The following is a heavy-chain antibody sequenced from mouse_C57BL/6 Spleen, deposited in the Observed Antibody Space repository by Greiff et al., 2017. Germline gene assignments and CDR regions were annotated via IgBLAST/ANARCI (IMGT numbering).Heavy chain of an antibody. V-gene: IGHV1-72*01. J-gene: IGHJ3*01. Sequence: QVQLQQPGAELVKPGASVKLSCKASGYTFTSYWMHWVKQRPGRGLEWIGRIDPNSGGTKYNEKFKSKTTLTVDNTSSTAYMQLSSLTSEDSAVYSCARWRGNWEVFAYWGQGTLVTVSA. D-gene: IGHD4-1*01. CDR2: IDPNSGGT. CDR1: GYTFTSYW. CDR3: ARWRGNWEVFAY.